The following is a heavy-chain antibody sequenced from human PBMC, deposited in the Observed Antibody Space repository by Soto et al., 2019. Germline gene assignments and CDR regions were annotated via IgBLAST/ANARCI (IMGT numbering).Heavy chain of an antibody. J-gene: IGHJ4*02. V-gene: IGHV2-5*02. CDR1: GFSLRTSGVG. Sequence: QITLKESGPTLVKPTQTLTLTCTFSGFSLRTSGVGVGWIRQPPGKALEWLALIYWDDGKRYSPSLKSRLTITKDTSKNQVVLRLTNMDPVETATYYCAHLTTGGFYFDYWGQGTLVTVSS. D-gene: IGHD4-17*01. CDR3: AHLTTGGFYFDY. CDR2: IYWDDGK.